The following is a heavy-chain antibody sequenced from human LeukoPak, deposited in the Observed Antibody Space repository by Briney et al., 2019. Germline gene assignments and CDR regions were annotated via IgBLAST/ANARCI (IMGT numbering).Heavy chain of an antibody. D-gene: IGHD6-13*01. CDR3: ARGRYSSSWYSRGLGY. V-gene: IGHV4-34*01. CDR2: INHSGST. Sequence: SETLSLTCAVYGGSFSGYYWSWIRQPPGKGLEWIGEINHSGSTNYNPSLKSRVTISVDTSKNQFSLKLSSVTVADTAVYYCARGRYSSSWYSRGLGYWGQGTLVTVSS. J-gene: IGHJ4*02. CDR1: GGSFSGYY.